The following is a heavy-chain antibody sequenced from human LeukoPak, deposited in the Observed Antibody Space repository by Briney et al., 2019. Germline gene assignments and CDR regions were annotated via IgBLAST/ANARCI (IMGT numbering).Heavy chain of an antibody. J-gene: IGHJ5*02. CDR1: GGSFIGFH. Sequence: SETLSLTCAVYGGSFIGFHWNWIRQAPGKGLEWIGDINHSGSTNYNPSLTSRVTISVDPSKNQFSLNLSSVTAADTAVYYCARRTGSHLPNWFDPWGQGTLVTVSS. CDR3: ARRTGSHLPNWFDP. CDR2: INHSGST. V-gene: IGHV4-34*01. D-gene: IGHD3-10*01.